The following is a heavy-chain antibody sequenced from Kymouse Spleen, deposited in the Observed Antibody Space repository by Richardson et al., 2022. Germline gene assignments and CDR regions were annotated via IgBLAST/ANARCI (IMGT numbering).Heavy chain of an antibody. CDR2: INHSGST. Sequence: QVQLQQWGAGLLKPSETLSLTCAVYGGSFSGYYWSWIRQPPGKGLEWIGEINHSGSTNYNPSLKSRVTISVDTSKNQFSLKLSSVTAADTAVYYCARGIAAAGGYFDYWGQGTLVTVSS. CDR1: GGSFSGYY. J-gene: IGHJ4*02. CDR3: ARGIAAAGGYFDY. V-gene: IGHV4-34*01. D-gene: IGHD6-13*01.